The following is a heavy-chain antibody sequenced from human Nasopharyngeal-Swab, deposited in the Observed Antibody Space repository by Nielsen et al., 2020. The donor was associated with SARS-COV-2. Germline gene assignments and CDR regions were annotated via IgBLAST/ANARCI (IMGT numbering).Heavy chain of an antibody. Sequence: GGSLRLSCIASGFSFRNYAMTWVRQAPGKGLEWVSNIRGSDGTREYADSVKGRFTISRDNAKNLLYLQMNSLRAEDTAVYYCASAHRAYGDSGYYPLDYWGKGTLVTVSS. J-gene: IGHJ4*02. D-gene: IGHD3-22*01. V-gene: IGHV3-23*01. CDR2: IRGSDGTR. CDR1: GFSFRNYA. CDR3: ASAHRAYGDSGYYPLDY.